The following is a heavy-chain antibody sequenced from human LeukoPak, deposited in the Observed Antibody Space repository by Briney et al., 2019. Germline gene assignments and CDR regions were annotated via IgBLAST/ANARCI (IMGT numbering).Heavy chain of an antibody. V-gene: IGHV3-7*01. CDR1: GFTFSSYW. CDR3: ATVLRYFDWPAVDY. D-gene: IGHD3-9*01. CDR2: IKQDGSEK. Sequence: PGGSLRLSCAASGFTFSSYWMSWVRQAPGKGLEWVANIKQDGSEKYYVDSVKGRFTISRDNAKNSLYLKMNTQRAEDRAVFYCATVLRYFDWPAVDYWGQGTLVTVS. J-gene: IGHJ4*02.